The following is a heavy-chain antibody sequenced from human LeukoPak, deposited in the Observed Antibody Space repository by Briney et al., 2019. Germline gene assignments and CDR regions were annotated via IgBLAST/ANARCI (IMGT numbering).Heavy chain of an antibody. CDR3: ARGRDGYNLVDAFDI. J-gene: IGHJ3*02. D-gene: IGHD5-24*01. Sequence: PGGSLRLSCAASGFTFSSYWMSWVRQAPGKGLEWVANIKQDGIEKHYVDSVKGRFTISRDNAKNSLYLQMNSLRAEDTAVYYCARGRDGYNLVDAFDIWGQGIMVTVSS. CDR1: GFTFSSYW. V-gene: IGHV3-7*01. CDR2: IKQDGIEK.